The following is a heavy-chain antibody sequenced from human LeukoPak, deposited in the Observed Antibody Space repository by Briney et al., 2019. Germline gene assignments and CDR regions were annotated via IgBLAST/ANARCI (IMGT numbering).Heavy chain of an antibody. CDR1: GYTFTSYD. CDR3: ARGCRPYYYDSSGPTYYYYMDV. V-gene: IGHV1-8*01. J-gene: IGHJ6*03. D-gene: IGHD3-22*01. CDR2: MNPNSGNT. Sequence: VASVKVSCKASGYTFTSYDINWVRQAPGQGLEWMGWMNPNSGNTVYAQKFQGRVTMTRNTSISTAYMELSSLRSEDTAVYYCARGCRPYYYDSSGPTYYYYMDVWGKGTTVTVSS.